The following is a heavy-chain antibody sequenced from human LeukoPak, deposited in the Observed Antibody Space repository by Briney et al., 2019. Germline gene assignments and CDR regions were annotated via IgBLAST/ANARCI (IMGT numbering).Heavy chain of an antibody. D-gene: IGHD6-13*01. J-gene: IGHJ5*02. V-gene: IGHV3-21*01. CDR3: ARDPTAAGANWFDP. CDR2: ISSSSSYI. CDR1: GFTFSSYS. Sequence: GGSLRVSCAASGFTFSSYSMNWVRQAPGKGLEWVSSISSSSSYIYYADSVKGRFTISRDNAKNSLYLQMNSLRAEDTAVYYCARDPTAAGANWFDPWGQGTLVTVSS.